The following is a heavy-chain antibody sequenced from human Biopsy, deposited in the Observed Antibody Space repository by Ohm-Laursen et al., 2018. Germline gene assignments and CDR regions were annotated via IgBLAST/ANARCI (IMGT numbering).Heavy chain of an antibody. Sequence: PSETLSLTCRVSGGSISSRNHYWGWLRQPPGKGLEWIGHVYYSGSTFYNSSLESRVTVSVDTSKNQFHLRLTSMSASDTAVYYCARHSLDGFWSGAHYYFDYWGLGTLVTVSS. D-gene: IGHD3-3*01. J-gene: IGHJ4*02. V-gene: IGHV4-39*01. CDR3: ARHSLDGFWSGAHYYFDY. CDR2: VYYSGST. CDR1: GGSISSRNHY.